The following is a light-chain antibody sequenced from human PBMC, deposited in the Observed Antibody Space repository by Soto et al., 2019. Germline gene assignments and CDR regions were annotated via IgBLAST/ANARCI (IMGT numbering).Light chain of an antibody. J-gene: IGKJ4*01. CDR2: GAF. V-gene: IGKV3-15*01. CDR1: ESVKTN. Sequence: EIVMTQSPATLSVSPGETATLSCRASESVKTNLAWYQQKPGQAPRLLIYGAFTRAAGIPFRFSGSAFGTEFTFTIFCLYSEDFAVYYCHQYDRWPRSLGGETKVDIK. CDR3: HQYDRWPRS.